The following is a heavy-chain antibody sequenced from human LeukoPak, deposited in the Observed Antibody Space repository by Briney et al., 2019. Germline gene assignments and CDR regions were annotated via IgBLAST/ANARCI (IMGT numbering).Heavy chain of an antibody. CDR1: GFTFSSYG. J-gene: IGHJ4*02. CDR3: AKLSYHLNYDSSGYLDY. V-gene: IGHV3-30*02. CDR2: IRYDGSNK. Sequence: PGGSLRLSCAASGFTFSSYGMHWVRQAPGKGLEWVAFIRYDGSNKYYADSVKGRFTISRDNSKNTLYLQMNSLRAEDTAVYYCAKLSYHLNYDSSGYLDYWGQGTLVTVSS. D-gene: IGHD3-22*01.